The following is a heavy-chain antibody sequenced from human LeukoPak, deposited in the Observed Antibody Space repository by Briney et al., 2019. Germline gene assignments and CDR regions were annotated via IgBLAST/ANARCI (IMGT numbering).Heavy chain of an antibody. J-gene: IGHJ4*02. CDR3: ARAEHYYGSGSYYLGY. CDR2: INPSGGST. V-gene: IGHV1-46*01. CDR1: GYTFTSYY. Sequence: APVKVSCKASGYTFTSYYMHWVRQAPGQGLEWMGIINPSGGSTSYAQKFQGRVTMTRDTSTSTVYMELSSLRSEDTAVYYCARAEHYYGSGSYYLGYWGQGTLVTVSS. D-gene: IGHD3-10*01.